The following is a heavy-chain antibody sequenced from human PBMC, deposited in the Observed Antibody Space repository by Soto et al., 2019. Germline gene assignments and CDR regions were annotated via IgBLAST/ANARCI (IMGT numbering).Heavy chain of an antibody. Sequence: ASVKISCKASGYTFSDFDINWLRQAAGQGPEWMGWMNAKSGDTFSAQRLQGKFNMTWDTSLSTAYMEVGSLTSDDAAIYYCARGNPFNCAGFDVWGQGTTVTVS. CDR3: ARGNPFNCAGFDV. D-gene: IGHD2-21*01. CDR2: MNAKSGDT. J-gene: IGHJ6*02. V-gene: IGHV1-8*01. CDR1: GYTFSDFD.